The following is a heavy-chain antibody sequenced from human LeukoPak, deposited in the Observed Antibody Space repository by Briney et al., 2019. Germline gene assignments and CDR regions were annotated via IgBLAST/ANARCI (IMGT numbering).Heavy chain of an antibody. Sequence: PGGSLRLSCAASGFTFSSYSMTWVRQAPGKGLEWVSSITSSSGYIHYADSVKGRFTLSRDNAKNSLYLQMNSLRAEDTAVYYCAKERSTTHYDFWSGYFFDYWGQGTLVTVSS. V-gene: IGHV3-21*04. J-gene: IGHJ4*02. CDR2: ITSSSGYI. D-gene: IGHD3-3*01. CDR1: GFTFSSYS. CDR3: AKERSTTHYDFWSGYFFDY.